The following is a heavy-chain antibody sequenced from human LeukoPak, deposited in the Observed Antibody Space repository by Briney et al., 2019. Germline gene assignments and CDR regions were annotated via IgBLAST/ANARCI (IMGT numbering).Heavy chain of an antibody. CDR2: IYYVGSP. D-gene: IGHD3-3*01. CDR3: ARPPITKRAMDV. Sequence: SETLSLTCSVSGDFIKSGDSYWGWIRQYPKKGLEWLGSIYYVGSPYYNPSLNSRRVTMSVDTSKNQFSLPLTSVTAADTAVYYCARPPITKRAMDVWGQGTTVTVSS. CDR1: GDFIKSGDSY. V-gene: IGHV4-39*01. J-gene: IGHJ6*02.